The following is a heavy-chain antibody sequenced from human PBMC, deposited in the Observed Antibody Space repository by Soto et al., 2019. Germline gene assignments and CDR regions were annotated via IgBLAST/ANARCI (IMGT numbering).Heavy chain of an antibody. J-gene: IGHJ6*03. D-gene: IGHD2-2*01. V-gene: IGHV1-69*02. CDR3: ARGENCSSTSCYHHYYYYMDV. CDR2: IIPILGIA. Sequence: QVQLVQSGAEVKKPGSSVKVSCKASGGTFSSYTISWVRQAPGHGLEWMGRIIPILGIANYAQKFQGRVTITADKSTSTAYMELSSLRSEDTAVYYCARGENCSSTSCYHHYYYYMDVWGKGTTVTVSS. CDR1: GGTFSSYT.